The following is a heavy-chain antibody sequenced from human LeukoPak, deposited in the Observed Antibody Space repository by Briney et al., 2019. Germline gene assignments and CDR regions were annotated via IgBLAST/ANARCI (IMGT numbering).Heavy chain of an antibody. CDR3: ARSSLAAAVDY. CDR1: GGSFSGYY. D-gene: IGHD6-13*01. J-gene: IGHJ4*02. Sequence: PSETLSLTCAVYGGSFSGYYWSWIRQPPGKGLEWIGEINHSGSTNYNPSLKSRVTISVDTSKNQFSLKLSSVTAADTAVYYCARSSLAAAVDYWGQGTLVTVSS. V-gene: IGHV4-34*01. CDR2: INHSGST.